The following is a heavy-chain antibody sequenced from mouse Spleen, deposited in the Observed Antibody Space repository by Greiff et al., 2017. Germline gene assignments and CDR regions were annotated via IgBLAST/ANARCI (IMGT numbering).Heavy chain of an antibody. V-gene: IGHV3-6*01. CDR1: GYSITSGYY. Sequence: EVQRVESGPGLVKPSQSLSLTCSVTGYSITSGYYWNWIRQFPGNQLEWMGYISYDGSNNYNPSLKNRTSITRDTSKNQFFLKLNSVTTEDTATYYCARGPLLTGTLDYWGQGTTLTVSS. D-gene: IGHD4-1*01. CDR2: ISYDGSN. J-gene: IGHJ2*01. CDR3: ARGPLLTGTLDY.